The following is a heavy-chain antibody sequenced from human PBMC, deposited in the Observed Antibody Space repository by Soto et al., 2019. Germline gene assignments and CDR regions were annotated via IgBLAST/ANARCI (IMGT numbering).Heavy chain of an antibody. V-gene: IGHV3-21*01. D-gene: IGHD7-27*01. J-gene: IGHJ4*02. CDR1: GFAFNNYG. Sequence: GGSLRLSCTVSGFAFNNYGINWVRQAPGKGLEWVSSISKSDYTYYSDSVTGRFTISRDNAKNSVSLQMNTLRVEDTAVYYCARDLYLTGDRPLFDYWGQGTLVTVSS. CDR2: ISKSDYT. CDR3: ARDLYLTGDRPLFDY.